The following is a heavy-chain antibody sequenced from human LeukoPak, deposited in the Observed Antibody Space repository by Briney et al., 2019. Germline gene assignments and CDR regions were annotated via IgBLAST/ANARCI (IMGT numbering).Heavy chain of an antibody. J-gene: IGHJ4*02. CDR3: AKGGTWDADY. Sequence: GGSLRLSCAVSGLTISSNWMSWFRQPPGRELEWVATIKYDGSEGYYVDSVKGRFTISRDNAKNSVYLQMNSLRGEDTAVYYCAKGGTWDADYWGQGTLVTVSS. CDR2: IKYDGSEG. CDR1: GLTISSNW. V-gene: IGHV3-7*01. D-gene: IGHD1-26*01.